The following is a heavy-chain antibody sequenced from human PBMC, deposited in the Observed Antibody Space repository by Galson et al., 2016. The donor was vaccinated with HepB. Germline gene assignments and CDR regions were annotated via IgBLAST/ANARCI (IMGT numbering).Heavy chain of an antibody. D-gene: IGHD1-26*01. V-gene: IGHV4-4*02. CDR2: IFHTGIV. J-gene: IGHJ4*02. CDR3: ARGGTYYIGY. Sequence: SETLSLTCAVSGDSVSNNNWWSWVRQPPGKGLEWIGEIFHTGIVNYNPSLKSRVTISVDMSENRLSLKLSSVTAADTAVYYCARGGTYYIGYWGQGALVTVSS. CDR1: GDSVSNNNW.